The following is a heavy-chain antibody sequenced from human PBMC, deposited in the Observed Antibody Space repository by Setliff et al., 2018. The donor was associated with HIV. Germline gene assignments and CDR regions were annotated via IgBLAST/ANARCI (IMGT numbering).Heavy chain of an antibody. Sequence: SETLSLTCTVSGGSISSGGYYWSWIRQHPGKGLEWIGYIYYSGSTYYNPSLKSRVTISVDTSKNQFSLKLSSVTAADTAVYYCARDYYDSSGYYYWFDPWGQGTLVTVSS. CDR2: IYYSGST. V-gene: IGHV4-31*03. J-gene: IGHJ5*02. CDR3: ARDYYDSSGYYYWFDP. CDR1: GGSISSGGYY. D-gene: IGHD3-22*01.